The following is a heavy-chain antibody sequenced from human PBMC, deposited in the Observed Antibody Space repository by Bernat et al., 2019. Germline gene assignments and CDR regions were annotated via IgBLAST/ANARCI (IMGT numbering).Heavy chain of an antibody. D-gene: IGHD3-22*01. Sequence: QVQLQESGPGLVKPSGTLSLTCAVSGGSISSSNWWSWVHQPPGKGLEWIGEIYHSGSTNYNPSLKSRVTISVDTSKNQFSLKLSSVTAADTAVYYCARPYYYDSSGYLGYYYGMDVWGQGTTVTVSS. CDR1: GGSISSSNW. J-gene: IGHJ6*02. CDR2: IYHSGST. V-gene: IGHV4-4*02. CDR3: ARPYYYDSSGYLGYYYGMDV.